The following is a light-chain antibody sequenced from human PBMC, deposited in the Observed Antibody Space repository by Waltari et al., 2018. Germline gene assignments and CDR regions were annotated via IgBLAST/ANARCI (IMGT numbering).Light chain of an antibody. Sequence: EIVLTQSPGTLSLSPGERATLSCRASQSVSRALAWYQQKPGHAPRLLIYGASNRATDIPDRFSGSGSGTDFSLTISSLEPEDFAVYYCQHYLRLPATFGQGTKVEIK. CDR2: GAS. CDR3: QHYLRLPAT. CDR1: QSVSRA. V-gene: IGKV3-20*01. J-gene: IGKJ1*01.